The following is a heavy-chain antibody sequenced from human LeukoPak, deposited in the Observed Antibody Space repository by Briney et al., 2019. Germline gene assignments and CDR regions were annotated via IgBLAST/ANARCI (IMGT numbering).Heavy chain of an antibody. Sequence: SETLSLTCTVSGGSIRSYYWSWIRQPPGKGLEWIGYIYYSGSTNYDPSLKSRVTISADTSKNQFSLKLSSVTAADTAVYYCARVHSYGFYYYYYYGMDVWGQGTTVTVSS. J-gene: IGHJ6*02. CDR2: IYYSGST. V-gene: IGHV4-59*01. CDR1: GGSIRSYY. D-gene: IGHD5-18*01. CDR3: ARVHSYGFYYYYYYGMDV.